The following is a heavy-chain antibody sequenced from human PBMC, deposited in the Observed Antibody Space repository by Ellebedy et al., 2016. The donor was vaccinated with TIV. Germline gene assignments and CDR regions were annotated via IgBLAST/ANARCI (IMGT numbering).Heavy chain of an antibody. CDR1: GFTFSSYW. J-gene: IGHJ4*02. D-gene: IGHD3-10*01. CDR3: ASRGGAVQGSDY. CDR2: INSDGSRT. Sequence: GESLKISCAASGFTFSSYWMHWVRQAPGKGLVWVSLINSDGSRTTYADSVKGRFTISRDNAKNTLYLQMNSLRAEDTAVYYCASRGGAVQGSDYWGQGTLVTVSS. V-gene: IGHV3-74*01.